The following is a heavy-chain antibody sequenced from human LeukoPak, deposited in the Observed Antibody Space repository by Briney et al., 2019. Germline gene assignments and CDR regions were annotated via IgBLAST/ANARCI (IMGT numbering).Heavy chain of an antibody. D-gene: IGHD6-19*01. CDR1: GITFSTYN. CDR2: ISGSGSLI. Sequence: GGSLRLSCAASGITFSTYNMHWVRHAPGKGLEWVSSISGSGSLIHCADSVKGRFTISRDNAKNSLYLQMNSLRGEDTAVYYCGKDDLDDYNSGWYPDYWGQGTLVTVSS. CDR3: GKDDLDDYNSGWYPDY. V-gene: IGHV3-21*01. J-gene: IGHJ4*02.